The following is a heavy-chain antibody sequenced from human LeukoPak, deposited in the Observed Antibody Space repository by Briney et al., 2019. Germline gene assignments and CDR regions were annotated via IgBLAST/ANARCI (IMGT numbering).Heavy chain of an antibody. CDR3: ARQGVVPNKAGWYFDL. CDR1: GGSMSSTDHF. Sequence: PSETLSLTCIVSGGSMSSTDHFWGWIRQPPGKGLEWIGSFYYTGTIFYSPSLESRGTISIDTSKNQFSLKIRFVTAADTAVYYCARQGVVPNKAGWYFDLWGRGALVTVSS. J-gene: IGHJ2*01. CDR2: FYYTGTI. D-gene: IGHD3-10*01. V-gene: IGHV4-39*01.